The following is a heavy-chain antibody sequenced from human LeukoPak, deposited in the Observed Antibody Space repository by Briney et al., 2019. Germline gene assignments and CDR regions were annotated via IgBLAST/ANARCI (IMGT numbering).Heavy chain of an antibody. Sequence: PGGSLRLSCAASGFTVSSNYMSWVRQAPGKGLEWVSVIYSGGSTYYADSVKGRFTISRDNSKNTLYLQRNSLRAEDTAVYYCASADARLYYDSSGPYYWGQGPLATVPS. CDR1: GFTVSSNY. CDR2: IYSGGST. D-gene: IGHD3-22*01. V-gene: IGHV3-66*01. J-gene: IGHJ4*02. CDR3: ASADARLYYDSSGPYY.